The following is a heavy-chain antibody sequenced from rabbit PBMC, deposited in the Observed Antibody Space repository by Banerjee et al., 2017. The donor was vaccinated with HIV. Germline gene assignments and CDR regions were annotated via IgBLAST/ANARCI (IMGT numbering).Heavy chain of an antibody. CDR2: IYAGSSGET. CDR1: GFSFSSNA. V-gene: IGHV1S40*01. CDR3: ARAGGTAYDLRDGMDL. J-gene: IGHJ6*01. Sequence: QSLEESGGDLVKPGASLTLTCTASGFSFSSNAMCWVRQAPGKGLEWIACIYAGSSGETYYANWAKGRFTVSKTSSTTVTLQMTSLTDADTATYFCARAGGTAYDLRDGMDLWGQGTLVTVS. D-gene: IGHD6-1*01.